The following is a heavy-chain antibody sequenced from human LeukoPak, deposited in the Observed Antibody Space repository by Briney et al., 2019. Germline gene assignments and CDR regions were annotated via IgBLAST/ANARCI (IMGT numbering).Heavy chain of an antibody. CDR3: ASGIVRAYSYYMDI. V-gene: IGHV4-59*12. CDR2: IYYSGST. Sequence: SKTLSLTCTVSGGPISSYYWSWIRQPPGKGLEWIGYIYYSGSTNYNPSLKSRVTISADTSKSQFSLKLSSVTAADTAVYYCASGIVRAYSYYMDIWGKGTTIIVSS. J-gene: IGHJ6*03. D-gene: IGHD1-1*01. CDR1: GGPISSYY.